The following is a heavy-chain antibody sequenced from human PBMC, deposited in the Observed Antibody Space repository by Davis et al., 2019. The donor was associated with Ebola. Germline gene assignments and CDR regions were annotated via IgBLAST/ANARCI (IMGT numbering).Heavy chain of an antibody. V-gene: IGHV3-23*01. CDR2: ISGSGGST. CDR1: GFTFSSYA. D-gene: IGHD6-6*01. CDR3: AVGSSRYYYYGMDV. J-gene: IGHJ6*02. Sequence: GGSLRLSCAASGFTFSSYAMSWVRQAPGKGLEWVSAISGSGGSTYYADSVKGRFTISRDNSKNTLYLHMNSLRAEDTAVYYCAVGSSRYYYYGMDVWGQGTTVTVSS.